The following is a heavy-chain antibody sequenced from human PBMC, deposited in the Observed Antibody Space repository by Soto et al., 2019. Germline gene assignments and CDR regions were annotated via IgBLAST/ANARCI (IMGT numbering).Heavy chain of an antibody. Sequence: SETLSLTCTVSGGSISSYYWSWIRQPPGKGLEWIGYIYYSGSTNYNPSLKSRVTISVDTSKNQFSLKLSSVTAADTAVYYCASVGYSYGHFDYWGQGTLVTVSS. D-gene: IGHD5-18*01. J-gene: IGHJ4*02. CDR2: IYYSGST. CDR3: ASVGYSYGHFDY. V-gene: IGHV4-59*01. CDR1: GGSISSYY.